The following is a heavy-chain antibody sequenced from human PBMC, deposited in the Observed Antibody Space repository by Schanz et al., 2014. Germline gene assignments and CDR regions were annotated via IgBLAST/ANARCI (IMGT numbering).Heavy chain of an antibody. CDR1: GFTFTTYD. V-gene: IGHV1-8*01. J-gene: IGHJ4*02. Sequence: QVKLVQSGAEVKKPGASVKVSCKASGFTFTTYDINWVRQAPGQGLEWMGWMNPNSGNTGYAQKFQGRVTMTWSTAMSTAFMELSSLRSEDTAVYYCARPRYCSGDNCYNNCDYWGQGTRVTVSS. D-gene: IGHD2-15*01. CDR2: MNPNSGNT. CDR3: ARPRYCSGDNCYNNCDY.